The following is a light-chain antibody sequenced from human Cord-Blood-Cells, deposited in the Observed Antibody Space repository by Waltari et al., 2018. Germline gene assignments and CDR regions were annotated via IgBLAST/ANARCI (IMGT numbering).Light chain of an antibody. CDR3: SSYTSSSSV. CDR1: SSDVGGYHY. V-gene: IGLV2-14*01. CDR2: DVS. J-gene: IGLJ3*02. Sequence: QSALTQPASVSGSPGQSITISCTGPSSDVGGYHYVSWYQQHPGKAPKLMIYDVSNRPSGVSNRFSGSKSGNTASLTISGLQAEDEADYYCSSYTSSSSVFGGGTKLTVL.